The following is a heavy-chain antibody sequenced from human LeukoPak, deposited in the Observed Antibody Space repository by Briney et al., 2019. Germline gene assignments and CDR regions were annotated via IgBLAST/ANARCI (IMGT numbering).Heavy chain of an antibody. J-gene: IGHJ4*02. CDR3: ARDLVGATHYFDY. Sequence: ASVKVSCKASGYTFTNYGITWVRQAPGQGLEWMGWISADNGDTNYAQKLQGRVTMTTDTSTTTAYMELRSLRSDDTAVYYCARDLVGATHYFDYWGQGTLVTVSS. V-gene: IGHV1-18*01. D-gene: IGHD1-26*01. CDR1: GYTFTNYG. CDR2: ISADNGDT.